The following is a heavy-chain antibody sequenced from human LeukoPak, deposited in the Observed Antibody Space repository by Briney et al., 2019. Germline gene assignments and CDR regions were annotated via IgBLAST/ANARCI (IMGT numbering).Heavy chain of an antibody. D-gene: IGHD3-9*01. CDR2: ISYDGSNK. J-gene: IGHJ4*02. CDR3: ARGLYYDILTGFDY. V-gene: IGHV3-30-3*01. CDR1: GFTFSSYA. Sequence: GRSLRLSCAASGFTFSSYAMHWVRQAPGKGLEWVAVISYDGSNKYHADSVKGRFTISRDNSKNTLYLQMNSLRVEDTAVYYCARGLYYDILTGFDYWGQGTLVTVSS.